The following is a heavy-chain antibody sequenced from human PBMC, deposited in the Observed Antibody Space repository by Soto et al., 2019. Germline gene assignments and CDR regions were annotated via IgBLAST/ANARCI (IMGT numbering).Heavy chain of an antibody. Sequence: QVQLVQSGAEVKKPGASVKVSCKASGYTFTSYDINWVRQATGQGLEWMGWMNPNSGNTGYAQKFQGRVTMTRNTPLSTAYMELSSLRSEDTAVYYCARVLSWASYYDFWSGYYNYYYYGMDVWGQGTTVTVSS. CDR1: GYTFTSYD. V-gene: IGHV1-8*01. CDR2: MNPNSGNT. D-gene: IGHD3-3*01. J-gene: IGHJ6*02. CDR3: ARVLSWASYYDFWSGYYNYYYYGMDV.